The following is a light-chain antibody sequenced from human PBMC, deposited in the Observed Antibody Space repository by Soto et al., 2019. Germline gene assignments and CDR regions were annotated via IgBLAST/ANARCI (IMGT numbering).Light chain of an antibody. V-gene: IGLV2-14*01. CDR1: SSDVGGYNY. CDR3: SSYTSSTAYV. Sequence: QSVLTQPASVSGSPGQSITISCTGTSSDVGGYNYVSWYQLHPGKAPKLMVYEVSNRPSGVSNRFSGSKSGNTASLTISGLQAEDEADYYCSSYTSSTAYVFGTATKLTVL. CDR2: EVS. J-gene: IGLJ1*01.